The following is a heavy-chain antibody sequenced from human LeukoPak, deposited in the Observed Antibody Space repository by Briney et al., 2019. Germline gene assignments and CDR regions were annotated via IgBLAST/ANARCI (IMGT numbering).Heavy chain of an antibody. CDR2: INPNTSVI. V-gene: IGHV1-2*02. D-gene: IGHD6-13*01. CDR1: GYTFTGYY. Sequence: ASVRVSCKTSGYTFTGYYIHWVRQAPGQGLEWLGGINPNTSVIKYAQKFQGRVTTTRDTSISTAYMKLSSLRSDDTAVYYCARDVSSVATAAPGHWGVDVWGQGTPVTVSS. CDR3: ARDVSSVATAAPGHWGVDV. J-gene: IGHJ6*01.